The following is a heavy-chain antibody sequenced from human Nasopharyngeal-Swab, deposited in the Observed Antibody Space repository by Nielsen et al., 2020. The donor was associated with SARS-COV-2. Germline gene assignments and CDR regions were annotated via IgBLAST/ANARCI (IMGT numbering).Heavy chain of an antibody. V-gene: IGHV4-30-2*01. J-gene: IGHJ6*02. CDR2: IYHSGST. Sequence: WIRQPPGKGLEWIGYIYHSGSTYYNPSLKSRVTISVDRSKNQFSLKLSSVTAADTAVYYCARGVDTAMVKDYYGMDVWRQETAVTVSS. D-gene: IGHD5-18*01. CDR3: ARGVDTAMVKDYYGMDV.